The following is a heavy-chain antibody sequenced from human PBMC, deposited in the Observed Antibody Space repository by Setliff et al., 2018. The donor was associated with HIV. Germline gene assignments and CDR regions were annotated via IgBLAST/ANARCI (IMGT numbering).Heavy chain of an antibody. CDR3: AADRDVWFGELVT. CDR2: IVVDSGLT. D-gene: IGHD3-10*01. V-gene: IGHV1-58*02. CDR1: GFTSPNSA. J-gene: IGHJ4*02. Sequence: GASVTVSCKTSGFTSPNSAIQWVRQARGQRLEWIGWIVVDSGLTNYAQKFQERVTITRDMSANTAFMELRSLSSDDTAVYYCAADRDVWFGELVTWAQGTLVTVSS.